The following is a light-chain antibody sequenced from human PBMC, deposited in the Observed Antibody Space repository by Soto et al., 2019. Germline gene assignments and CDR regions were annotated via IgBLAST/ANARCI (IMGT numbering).Light chain of an antibody. CDR1: KLGDKY. CDR2: QDS. CDR3: QAWDSSTAML. V-gene: IGLV3-1*01. Sequence: SYELSQPPSVSVSPGQTASITCSGDKLGDKYTCWYQQKPGQSPVLVIYQDSKRPSGIPERFSGSNSGNTATLTISGTQAMDEADYYCQAWDSSTAMLFGGGTKVTVL. J-gene: IGLJ2*01.